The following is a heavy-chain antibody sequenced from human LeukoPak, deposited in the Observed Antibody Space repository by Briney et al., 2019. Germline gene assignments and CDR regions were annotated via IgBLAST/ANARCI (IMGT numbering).Heavy chain of an antibody. CDR1: GFTFSIYA. D-gene: IGHD1-26*01. J-gene: IGHJ4*02. Sequence: GGSLRLSCAASGFTFSIYAMSWVRQAPGKGLEWVSAISGSGGSTYYADSVKGRFTISRDNSKNTLYLQMNSLRAEDTAVYYCAKDSGSYYNYFDYWGQGTLVTVSS. CDR2: ISGSGGST. V-gene: IGHV3-23*01. CDR3: AKDSGSYYNYFDY.